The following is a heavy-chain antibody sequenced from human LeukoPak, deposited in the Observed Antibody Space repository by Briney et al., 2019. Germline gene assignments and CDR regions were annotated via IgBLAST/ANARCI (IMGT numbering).Heavy chain of an antibody. D-gene: IGHD3-3*01. CDR3: ARQRFLEWYFDY. CDR1: GXSISSYY. CDR2: IYYSGST. Sequence: PSETLSLTCTVSGXSISSYYWSWIRQPPGKGLESIGYIYYSGSTNYNPSLKSRVTISVDTSKNQFSLKLSSVTAADTAVYYCARQRFLEWYFDYWGRGTLVTVSS. J-gene: IGHJ4*02. V-gene: IGHV4-59*08.